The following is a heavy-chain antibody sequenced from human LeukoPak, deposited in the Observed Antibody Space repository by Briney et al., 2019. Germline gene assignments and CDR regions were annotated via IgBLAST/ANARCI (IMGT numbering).Heavy chain of an antibody. CDR1: GGTFSSYA. Sequence: AASVKVSCKASGGTFSSYAISWVRQAPGQGLEWMGGIIPIFGTANYAQKFQGRVTITADESTSTAYMELSSLRSEDTAVYYCARDYYDGSGYYRALFGYWGQGTLVTVSS. CDR2: IIPIFGTA. V-gene: IGHV1-69*13. D-gene: IGHD3-22*01. CDR3: ARDYYDGSGYYRALFGY. J-gene: IGHJ4*02.